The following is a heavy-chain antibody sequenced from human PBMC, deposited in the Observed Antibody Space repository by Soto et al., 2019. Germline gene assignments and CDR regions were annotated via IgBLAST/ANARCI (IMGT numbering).Heavy chain of an antibody. Sequence: GESLKISRKGSGYSFTIYWIGWVRQMPGKGLEWMGIIYPGDSDTRYSPSFQGQVTISADKSISTAYLQWSSLKASDTAMYYCARHGAITIFGVVYSGMDVWGQGTTVTVSS. CDR3: ARHGAITIFGVVYSGMDV. CDR2: IYPGDSDT. D-gene: IGHD3-3*01. V-gene: IGHV5-51*01. J-gene: IGHJ6*02. CDR1: GYSFTIYW.